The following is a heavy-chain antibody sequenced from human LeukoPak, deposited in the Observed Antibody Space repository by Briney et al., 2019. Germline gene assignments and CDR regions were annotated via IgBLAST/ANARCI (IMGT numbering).Heavy chain of an antibody. V-gene: IGHV3-7*03. Sequence: GGSLRLSCAASGFTFSRYGMSWVRQVPRKGLEWVANIKQDGSEKYYVDSVKGRFTISRDNAKNSLYLQMNSLRAEDTAVYYCARDKGDYDTSGSLFVFGGQGTLVTVSS. CDR3: ARDKGDYDTSGSLFVF. CDR1: GFTFSRYG. J-gene: IGHJ4*02. CDR2: IKQDGSEK. D-gene: IGHD3-22*01.